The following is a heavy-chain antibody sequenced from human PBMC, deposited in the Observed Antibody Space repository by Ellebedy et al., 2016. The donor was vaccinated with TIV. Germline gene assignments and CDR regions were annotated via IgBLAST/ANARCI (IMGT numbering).Heavy chain of an antibody. V-gene: IGHV1-46*01. CDR1: GYTFTSYY. Sequence: AASVKVSCKASGYTFTSYYMHWVRQAPGQGLEWMGVIYPTGDSTTFPQKFQGRVAMTSDTSTSTVYMQLSSLRSEDTAVYYCARDGYGGALFDYWGQGTLVTVSS. CDR3: ARDGYGGALFDY. CDR2: IYPTGDST. J-gene: IGHJ4*02. D-gene: IGHD4-23*01.